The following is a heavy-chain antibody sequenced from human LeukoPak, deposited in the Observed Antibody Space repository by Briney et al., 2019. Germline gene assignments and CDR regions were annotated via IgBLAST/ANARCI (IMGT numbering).Heavy chain of an antibody. CDR3: ARLGDDFWSGYFNWFDP. CDR1: GGSISSYY. J-gene: IGHJ5*02. D-gene: IGHD3-3*01. V-gene: IGHV4-59*08. CDR2: IYYSGST. Sequence: SETLSLTCTVSGGSISSYYWSWIRQPPGKGLEWIGYIYYSGSTNYNPSLKSRVTISVDTSKNQFSLKLSSVTAADTAVYYSARLGDDFWSGYFNWFDPWGQGTLVTVSS.